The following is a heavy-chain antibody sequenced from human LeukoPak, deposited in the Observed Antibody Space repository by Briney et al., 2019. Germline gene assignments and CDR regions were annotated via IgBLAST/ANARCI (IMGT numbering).Heavy chain of an antibody. CDR3: ARQMAVGATTVWFDP. CDR2: IYYSGST. Sequence: SSETPSLTCTVSGGSISSSSYYWGWIRQPPGKGLEWIGSIYYSGSTYYNPSLKSRVTISVDTSKNQFSLKLSSVTAADTAVYYCARQMAVGATTVWFDPWGQGTLVTVSS. CDR1: GGSISSSSYY. V-gene: IGHV4-39*01. D-gene: IGHD1-26*01. J-gene: IGHJ5*02.